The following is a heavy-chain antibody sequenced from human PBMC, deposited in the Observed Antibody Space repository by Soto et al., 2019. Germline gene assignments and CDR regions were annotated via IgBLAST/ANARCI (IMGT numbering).Heavy chain of an antibody. CDR2: IKQDGSEK. CDR3: ARDQEAGSFFPYYYGMDV. D-gene: IGHD6-13*01. V-gene: IGHV3-7*01. Sequence: GGSLRLSCAASGFTFSSYWMNWGRQAPGKGLEWVANIKQDGSEKYYVDSVKGRFTISRDNAKNSLYLQMNSLRAEDTAVYYCARDQEAGSFFPYYYGMDVWGQGTTVTVSS. J-gene: IGHJ6*02. CDR1: GFTFSSYW.